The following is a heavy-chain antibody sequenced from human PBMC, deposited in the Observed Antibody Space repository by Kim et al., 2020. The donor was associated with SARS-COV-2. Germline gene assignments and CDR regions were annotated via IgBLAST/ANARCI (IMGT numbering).Heavy chain of an antibody. CDR3: ARDLKARSSWDKNWFDP. D-gene: IGHD6-13*01. CDR2: IYYSGST. Sequence: SETLSLTCTVSGGSISSSSYYWGWIRQPPGKGLEWIGSIYYSGSTYYNPSLKSRVTISVDTSKNQFSLKLSSVTAADTAVYYCARDLKARSSWDKNWFDP. J-gene: IGHJ5*02. CDR1: GGSISSSSYY. V-gene: IGHV4-39*07.